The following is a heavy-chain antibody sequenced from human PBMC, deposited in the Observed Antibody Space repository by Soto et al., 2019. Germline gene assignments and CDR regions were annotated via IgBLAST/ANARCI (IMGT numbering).Heavy chain of an antibody. V-gene: IGHV1-2*02. Sequence: ASVKVSCQASGYTFTGYYMHWVRQAPGQGLEWMGWINPNSGGTNYAQKFQGRVTMTRDTSISTAYMELSRLRSDDTAVYYCARSYYYDSSGPTIDYWGQGTLVTVSS. J-gene: IGHJ4*02. D-gene: IGHD3-22*01. CDR3: ARSYYYDSSGPTIDY. CDR1: GYTFTGYY. CDR2: INPNSGGT.